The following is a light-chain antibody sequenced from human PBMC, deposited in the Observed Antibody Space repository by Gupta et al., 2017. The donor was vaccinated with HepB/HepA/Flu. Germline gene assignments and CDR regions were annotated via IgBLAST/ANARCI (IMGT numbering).Light chain of an antibody. V-gene: IGLV1-51*02. CDR1: SSNIGNNY. CDR2: ENN. J-gene: IGLJ3*02. CDR3: GTWDTSLSAHLV. Sequence: QTGFTPTHSASAVSTQKATISCSGTSSNIGNNYVSWYQQLPETAPRLLIYENNKRPAGIPDRVSGSNSGTSATLGITGLQTGDEAADYCGTWDTSLSAHLVFGGGTKLTVL.